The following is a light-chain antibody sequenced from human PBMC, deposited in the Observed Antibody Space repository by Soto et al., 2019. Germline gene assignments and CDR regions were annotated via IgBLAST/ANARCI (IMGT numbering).Light chain of an antibody. Sequence: EIVMTQSPATLSVSPGERATLSCRASQSVGSNLAWYQQRPGQAPRLLIYGASTRATGIPARFNGSGSGTEFTLTISSLQSEDFAVYYCQQCNNWPLTFGGGTKVEIK. V-gene: IGKV3D-15*01. CDR2: GAS. CDR3: QQCNNWPLT. J-gene: IGKJ4*01. CDR1: QSVGSN.